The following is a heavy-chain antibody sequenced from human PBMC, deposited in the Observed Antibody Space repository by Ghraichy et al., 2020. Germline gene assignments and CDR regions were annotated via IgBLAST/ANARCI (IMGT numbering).Heavy chain of an antibody. CDR3: ARKGWYYFDY. CDR2: INHSGST. V-gene: IGHV4-34*01. J-gene: IGHJ4*02. D-gene: IGHD6-19*01. Sequence: QTLSLTCAVYGGSFSGYYWSWIRQPPGKGLEWIGEINHSGSTNYNPSLKSRVTISVDTSKNQFSLKLSSVTAADTAVYYCARKGWYYFDYWGQGTLVTVSS. CDR1: GGSFSGYY.